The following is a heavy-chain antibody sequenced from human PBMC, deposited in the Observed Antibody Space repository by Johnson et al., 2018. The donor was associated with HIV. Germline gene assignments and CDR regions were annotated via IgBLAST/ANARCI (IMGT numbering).Heavy chain of an antibody. Sequence: QVQLVESGGGLVKPGGSLRLSCAASGFTFSDYYMSWIRQAPGKGLEWVSYISSSGSTIYYADTVKGRFTISRDNAKNLVYLQMNSRRAEDTAVYYCARGPVDTAMGNDAFDIWGQGTMVTVSS. CDR2: ISSSGSTI. CDR1: GFTFSDYY. D-gene: IGHD5-18*01. CDR3: ARGPVDTAMGNDAFDI. V-gene: IGHV3-11*04. J-gene: IGHJ3*02.